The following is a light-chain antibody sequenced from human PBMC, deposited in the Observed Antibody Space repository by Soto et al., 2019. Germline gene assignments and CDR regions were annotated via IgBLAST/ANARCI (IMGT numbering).Light chain of an antibody. V-gene: IGKV3-20*01. J-gene: IGKJ1*01. CDR1: QSVSSIY. CDR3: QQYGGSWT. CDR2: GAS. Sequence: EIVLTQSPGTLSLSPGERATLSCRASQSVSSIYLAWYQQKPGQAPRLVIYGASNRATGVPERFSSSGSGTGFILTISRLEPEYVAVYYCQQYGGSWTFGQGTKVEIK.